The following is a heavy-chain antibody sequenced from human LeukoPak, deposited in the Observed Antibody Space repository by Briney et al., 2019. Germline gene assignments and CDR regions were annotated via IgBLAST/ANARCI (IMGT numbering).Heavy chain of an antibody. CDR1: GYTFTSYG. CDR3: ARMDIAASGPDNWFDP. D-gene: IGHD6-13*01. V-gene: IGHV1-8*02. J-gene: IGHJ5*02. Sequence: ASVKVSCKASGYTFTSYGISWVRQAPGQGLEWMGWMNANSGNTGYAQNFQGRVTMTRNTSISTAYMELSSLRSEDTAVYYCARMDIAASGPDNWFDPWGQGTLVTVSS. CDR2: MNANSGNT.